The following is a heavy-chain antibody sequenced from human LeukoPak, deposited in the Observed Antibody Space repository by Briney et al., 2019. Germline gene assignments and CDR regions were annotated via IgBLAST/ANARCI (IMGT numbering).Heavy chain of an antibody. D-gene: IGHD6-19*01. J-gene: IGHJ4*02. CDR3: ARHVVPYSSGLTGFDY. Sequence: GESLKISCKGSGYSFTSYWISWVRQMPGKGLEWMGIIYPGDSDTRHSPSFRGQVTISADKSITTAYLQWSSLKASDTAMYYCARHVVPYSSGLTGFDYWGQGTLVTVSP. CDR1: GYSFTSYW. V-gene: IGHV5-51*01. CDR2: IYPGDSDT.